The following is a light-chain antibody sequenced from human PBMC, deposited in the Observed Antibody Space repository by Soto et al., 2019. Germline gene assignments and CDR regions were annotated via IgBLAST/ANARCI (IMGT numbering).Light chain of an antibody. V-gene: IGKV3-11*01. CDR3: QQRSSWPLLWT. J-gene: IGKJ4*01. Sequence: EIVLTQSPATLSFSPGERATLSCRASQSVSSSLAWYQQKPGQAPRLLIYDASNRATGIPSRFSGSGSGTDFTLTISSLEPEDFAVYYCQQRSSWPLLWTFGGGTKVEIE. CDR1: QSVSSS. CDR2: DAS.